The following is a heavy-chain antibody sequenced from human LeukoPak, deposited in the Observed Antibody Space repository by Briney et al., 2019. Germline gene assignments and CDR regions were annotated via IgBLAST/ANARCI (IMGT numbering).Heavy chain of an antibody. CDR1: GYTFTSYA. CDR2: TNTNTGNP. D-gene: IGHD5-12*01. Sequence: ASVKVSCKASGYTFTSYAMNWVRQAPGQGPEWMGWTNTNTGNPTYAQGFTGRFVFSLDTSVSTAYLQISSLKAEDTAVYYCARANRYSGRDWFDPWGQGTLVTVSS. V-gene: IGHV7-4-1*02. J-gene: IGHJ5*02. CDR3: ARANRYSGRDWFDP.